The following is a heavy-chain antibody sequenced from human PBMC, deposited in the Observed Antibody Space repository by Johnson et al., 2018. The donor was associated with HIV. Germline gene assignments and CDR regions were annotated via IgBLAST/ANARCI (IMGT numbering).Heavy chain of an antibody. CDR2: ISYDGSNK. D-gene: IGHD3-22*01. CDR1: GFTFSSYA. Sequence: QVQLVESGGGVVRPGGSLRLSCAASGFTFSSYAMHWVRQAPGKGLEWVAVISYDGSNKYYADSVKGRFTISRANSKNTLYLQMSSMRAEDTALYFCARDRRHFYDSSGYPDYDAFDIWGQGTMVTVSS. J-gene: IGHJ3*02. CDR3: ARDRRHFYDSSGYPDYDAFDI. V-gene: IGHV3-30*04.